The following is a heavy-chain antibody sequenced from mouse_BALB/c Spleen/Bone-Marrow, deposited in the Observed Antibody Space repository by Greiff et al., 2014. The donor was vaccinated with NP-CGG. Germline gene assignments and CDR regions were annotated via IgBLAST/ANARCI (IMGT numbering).Heavy chain of an antibody. CDR3: ARWGFSYWYFGV. CDR2: INPSNGRT. V-gene: IGHV1S81*02. CDR1: GYTFTSYW. Sequence: QVQLQQSGAELVKPGASVKLSCKASGYTFTSYWMHWVKQRPGQGLEGIGEINPSNGRTNYNEKFKSKATLTVDKSSSTAYIQLSSLTSEDSAVYYCARWGFSYWYFGVWGAGTTVTVSS. J-gene: IGHJ1*01.